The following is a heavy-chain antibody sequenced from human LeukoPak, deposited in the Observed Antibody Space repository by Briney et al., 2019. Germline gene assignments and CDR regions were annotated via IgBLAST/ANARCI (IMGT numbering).Heavy chain of an antibody. CDR3: ARVGYGDYASDY. V-gene: IGHV3-23*01. CDR1: GFTFSTYG. D-gene: IGHD4-17*01. CDR2: ISGGTGGT. Sequence: GGSLRLSCAASGFTFSTYGMSWVRQAPGKGLEWVSAISGGTGGTYYADSVKGRFTISRDNAKNSVYLQTNSLRVEDTAVYYCARVGYGDYASDYWGQGTQVTVSS. J-gene: IGHJ4*02.